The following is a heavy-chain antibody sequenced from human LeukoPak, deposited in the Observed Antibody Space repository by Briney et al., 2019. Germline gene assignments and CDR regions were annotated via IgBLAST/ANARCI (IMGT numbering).Heavy chain of an antibody. CDR1: GFTFTSYA. CDR2: ISGSGART. V-gene: IGHV3-23*01. Sequence: GGSLRLSCAASGFTFTSYAMSWVRQAPGKGLEWVSAISGSGARTYYADSVKGRFTVSRDNSKNTLYLQMNSLRAEDRAVYYCAKEQTSSGFFDFWGQGTLVTVSS. J-gene: IGHJ4*02. CDR3: AKEQTSSGFFDF. D-gene: IGHD3-10*01.